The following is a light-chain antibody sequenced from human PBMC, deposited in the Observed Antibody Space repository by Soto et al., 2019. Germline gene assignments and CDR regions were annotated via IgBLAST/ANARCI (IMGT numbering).Light chain of an antibody. V-gene: IGKV3-15*01. CDR2: GAS. J-gene: IGKJ4*01. Sequence: EIVMTQSPATLSVSTGERATLSCRASQNIGGTLAWYQQKPGQDPRILFYGASTRATGIPASFSGSGSGTEFTLTIIRQQPGDFSVYYGQQCHGWPPLTVGGGNKVEL. CDR3: QQCHGWPPLT. CDR1: QNIGGT.